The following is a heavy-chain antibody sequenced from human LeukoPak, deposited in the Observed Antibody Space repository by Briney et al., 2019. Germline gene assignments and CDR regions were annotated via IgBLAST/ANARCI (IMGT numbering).Heavy chain of an antibody. CDR2: IIPIFGIA. CDR1: GGTFSSYA. D-gene: IGHD2-15*01. CDR3: ARTGYCSGGSCPGYFDY. J-gene: IGHJ4*02. V-gene: IGHV1-69*04. Sequence: ASVKVSRKAPGGTFSSYAISWVRQAPGQGLEWMGRIIPIFGIANYAQKFQGRVTITADKSTSTAYMELSSLRSEDTAVYYCARTGYCSGGSCPGYFDYWGQGTLVTVSS.